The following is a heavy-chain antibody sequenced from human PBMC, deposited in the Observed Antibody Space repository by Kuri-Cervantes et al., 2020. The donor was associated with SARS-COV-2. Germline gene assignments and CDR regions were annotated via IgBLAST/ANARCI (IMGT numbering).Heavy chain of an antibody. D-gene: IGHD2-8*01. V-gene: IGHV3-30-3*01. CDR1: GFTFSSYA. Sequence: GESLKTSCAASGFTFSSYAMHWVRQAPGKGLEWVAVISYDGSNKYYADSVKGRFTISRDNSKNTLYLQMNSLRAEDTAVYYCARVMMYGGFLGRPLAYWGQGTLVTVSS. CDR3: ARVMMYGGFLGRPLAY. J-gene: IGHJ4*02. CDR2: ISYDGSNK.